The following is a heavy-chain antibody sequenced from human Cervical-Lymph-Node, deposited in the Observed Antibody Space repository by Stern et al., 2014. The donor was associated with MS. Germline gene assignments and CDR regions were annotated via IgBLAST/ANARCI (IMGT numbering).Heavy chain of an antibody. V-gene: IGHV2-5*01. J-gene: IGHJ4*02. D-gene: IGHD3-3*01. CDR3: AHIQTWSGYLDY. CDR1: GFSLSSGGEG. Sequence: QVTLRESGPTLVKPTQTLTLTCTFSGFSLSSGGEGVGWIRQPPGKALEWVAHVYWNDDKRYSPSLRSRLTITKVTSRNQVVLTMTNMDPGDTATYYCAHIQTWSGYLDYWGQGTLVTVSS. CDR2: VYWNDDK.